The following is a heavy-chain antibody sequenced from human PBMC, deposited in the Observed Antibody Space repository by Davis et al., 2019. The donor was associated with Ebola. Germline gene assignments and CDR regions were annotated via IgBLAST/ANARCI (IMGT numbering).Heavy chain of an antibody. Sequence: AASVKVSCKASGYTFRSYGVTWVRQAPGQGLQWMGWISDFNGNTKYAQKFQGRVTMTRNTSTNTAYMELSGLTSEDTAVYYCARERAGTRFDPWGQGTLVTVSS. J-gene: IGHJ5*02. D-gene: IGHD1-14*01. V-gene: IGHV1-18*01. CDR1: GYTFRSYG. CDR3: ARERAGTRFDP. CDR2: ISDFNGNT.